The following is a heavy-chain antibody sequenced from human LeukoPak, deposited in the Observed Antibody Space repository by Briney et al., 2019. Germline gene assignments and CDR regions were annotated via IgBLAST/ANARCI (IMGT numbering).Heavy chain of an antibody. CDR2: IYSSGGT. V-gene: IGHV4-4*07. CDR1: GGSISNYY. CDR3: ARVKSVDRRILPEGNWYFDL. D-gene: IGHD1-14*01. Sequence: PSETLSLTCTVSGGSISNYYWSWIRQPAGKGLEWIGRIYSSGGTNYNPSLKSRVTMSVDTSKNQFSLKLKSVTAADTAVYYCARVKSVDRRILPEGNWYFDLWGRGTLVTVSS. J-gene: IGHJ2*01.